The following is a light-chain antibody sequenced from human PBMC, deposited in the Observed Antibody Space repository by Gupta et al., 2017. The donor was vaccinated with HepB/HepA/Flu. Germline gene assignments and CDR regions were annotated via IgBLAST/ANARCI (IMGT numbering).Light chain of an antibody. J-gene: IGKJ3*01. V-gene: IGKV2-28*01. CDR1: QSLLHSNGYNY. CDR2: LGS. Sequence: EIVMTQSPPSLPVAPGEPASISCRSSQSLLHSNGYNYLDWYLQKPGQSPQLLIYLGSNRASGVPDRFSGSGSGTDFTLKISRVEAEDVGVYYCRQSLQTPHTFGPGTKVDIK. CDR3: RQSLQTPHT.